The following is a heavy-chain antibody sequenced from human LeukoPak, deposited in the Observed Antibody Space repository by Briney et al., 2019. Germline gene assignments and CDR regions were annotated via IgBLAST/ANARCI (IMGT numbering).Heavy chain of an antibody. D-gene: IGHD3-3*01. CDR3: EKRSIFGVVSNFDC. V-gene: IGHV3-9*01. CDR1: GFTFDDYA. CDR2: ISYDSGSI. Sequence: QSGGSLRLSCAASGFTFDDYAMLWVGHAPGMGLEGVSGISYDSGSIGYADSGKGRFTTSRDNSKNYLYLKMNSPKAEDTALYYCEKRSIFGVVSNFDCWGQGTLVTVS. J-gene: IGHJ4*02.